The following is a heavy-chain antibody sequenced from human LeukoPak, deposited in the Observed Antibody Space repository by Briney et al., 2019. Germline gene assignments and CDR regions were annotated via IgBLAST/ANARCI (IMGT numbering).Heavy chain of an antibody. D-gene: IGHD4-11*01. CDR1: GGIVSSYA. J-gene: IGHJ6*03. Sequence: SVKVSCKASGGIVSSYAISWVRLAPGYGLEWMGGIIPRFGRAKYAQKFQDRVSITSDESTSTVYMELSSLRSDDTAVYYCARAGRFSNYDYYYHMDVWGKGTTVTVSS. CDR3: ARAGRFSNYDYYYHMDV. CDR2: IIPRFGRA. V-gene: IGHV1-69*13.